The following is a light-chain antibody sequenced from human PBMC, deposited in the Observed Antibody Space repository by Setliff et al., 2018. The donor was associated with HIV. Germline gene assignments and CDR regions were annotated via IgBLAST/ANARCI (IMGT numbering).Light chain of an antibody. V-gene: IGLV2-23*02. J-gene: IGLJ1*01. CDR3: CSYVNSGIYV. CDR1: SSDVGAYNY. Sequence: QSALTQPASVSGSPGQAITISCSGTSSDVGAYNYVSWYQQHPGKAPKVMIYDVNKWPSGVSNRFSGSKSGNTASLTISGLQAKDEADYYCCSYVNSGIYVFGTGTKVTVL. CDR2: DVN.